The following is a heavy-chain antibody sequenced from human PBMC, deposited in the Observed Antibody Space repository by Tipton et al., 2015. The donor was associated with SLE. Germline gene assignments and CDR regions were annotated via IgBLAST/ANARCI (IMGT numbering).Heavy chain of an antibody. V-gene: IGHV4-39*02. CDR3: AREPGYCSGGTCYEFYYYYGMDV. J-gene: IGHJ6*02. CDR1: GGSISSSSYY. Sequence: TLSLTCTVSGGSISSSSYYWGWIRQPPGKGLEWIGSIYYSGSTYYNPSLKSRVTISVDTSKNQFSLKLSSVTAADTAVYYCAREPGYCSGGTCYEFYYYYGMDVWGQGTTVTVSS. CDR2: IYYSGST. D-gene: IGHD2-15*01.